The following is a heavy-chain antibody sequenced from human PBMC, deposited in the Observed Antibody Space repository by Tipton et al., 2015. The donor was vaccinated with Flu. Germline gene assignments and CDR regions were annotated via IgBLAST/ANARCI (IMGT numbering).Heavy chain of an antibody. CDR3: ARTFSSYFFDY. CDR2: ISYDGSEK. CDR1: GFTFGSYG. V-gene: IGHV3-30*03. Sequence: SLRLSCAASGFTFGSYGMHWVRQAPGKGLEWVAFISYDGSEKTYGDSVEGRFTISRDNSRNTLYLQMNSLRAEDTAVFYCARTFSSYFFDYWGQGTLVSVSS. J-gene: IGHJ4*02. D-gene: IGHD6-6*01.